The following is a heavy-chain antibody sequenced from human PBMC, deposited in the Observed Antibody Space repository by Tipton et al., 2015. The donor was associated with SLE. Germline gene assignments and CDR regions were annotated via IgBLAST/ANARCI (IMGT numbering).Heavy chain of an antibody. CDR3: AREVYNDILTGPRMHDAFDI. J-gene: IGHJ3*02. D-gene: IGHD3-9*01. V-gene: IGHV1-69*13. CDR1: GGTFSSYG. CDR2: IIPIFGTA. Sequence: QLVQSGAEVKKPGASVKVSCKASGGTFSSYGISWVRQAPGQGLEWMGRIIPIFGTANYAQKFQDRVTILADESTSTAYMELSSLRSEDTAVYYCAREVYNDILTGPRMHDAFDIWGQGTMVTVSS.